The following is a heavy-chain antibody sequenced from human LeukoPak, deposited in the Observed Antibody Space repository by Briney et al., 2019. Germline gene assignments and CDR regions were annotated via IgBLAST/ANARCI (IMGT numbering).Heavy chain of an antibody. CDR1: GGSISSYY. J-gene: IGHJ4*02. D-gene: IGHD2/OR15-2a*01. V-gene: IGHV4-59*01. Sequence: SETLSLTCTVSGGSISSYYWSWIRQPPGKGLEWIGYIYYSGSTNYNPSLKSRVTISVDTSKNQFSLKLSSVTAADTAVYYCARMRGTTLFDYWGQGTLVTVSS. CDR2: IYYSGST. CDR3: ARMRGTTLFDY.